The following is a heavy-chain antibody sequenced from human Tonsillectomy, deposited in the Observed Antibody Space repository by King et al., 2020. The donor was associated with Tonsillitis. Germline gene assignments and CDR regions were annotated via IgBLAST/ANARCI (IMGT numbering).Heavy chain of an antibody. CDR1: GYTFTSYA. CDR2: INAGNGNT. Sequence: QLVQSGAEVKKPGASVKVSCKASGYTFTSYAMHWVRQAPGQRLEWMGWINAGNGNTKYSQKFQGRVTITRDTSASTAYMELSSLRSEDTAVYYCAREYDFWSGYYSNWFDPWGQGTLVTVSS. D-gene: IGHD3-3*01. V-gene: IGHV1-3*01. J-gene: IGHJ5*02. CDR3: AREYDFWSGYYSNWFDP.